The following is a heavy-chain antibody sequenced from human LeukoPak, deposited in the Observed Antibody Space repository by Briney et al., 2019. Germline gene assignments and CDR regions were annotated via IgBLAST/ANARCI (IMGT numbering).Heavy chain of an antibody. J-gene: IGHJ6*03. CDR2: ISSSGSTI. Sequence: GGSLRLSCAASGFTFSSYEMNWVRQAPGKGLEWVSYISSSGSTIYYADSVKGRFTISRDNAKNSLYLQMNSLRDEDTALYYCARSLRGSGGSCYSCYYYYMDVWGKGTTVTISS. D-gene: IGHD2-15*01. CDR1: GFTFSSYE. V-gene: IGHV3-48*03. CDR3: ARSLRGSGGSCYSCYYYYMDV.